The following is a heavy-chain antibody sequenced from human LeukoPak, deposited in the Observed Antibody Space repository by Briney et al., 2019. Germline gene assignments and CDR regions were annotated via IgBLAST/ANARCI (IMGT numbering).Heavy chain of an antibody. CDR1: GYTFTGCY. CDR2: INPNSGGT. J-gene: IGHJ4*02. Sequence: ASVKVSCKASGYTFTGCYMHWVRQAPGQGLEWMGWINPNSGGTNYAQKFQGRVTMTRDTSISTAYMELSRLRSDETAVYYCARDLRSGEGFGELSVDYWGQGTLVTVSS. CDR3: ARDLRSGEGFGELSVDY. D-gene: IGHD3-10*01. V-gene: IGHV1-2*02.